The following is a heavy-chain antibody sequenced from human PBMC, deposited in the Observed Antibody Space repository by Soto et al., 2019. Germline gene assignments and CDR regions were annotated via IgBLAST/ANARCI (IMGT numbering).Heavy chain of an antibody. J-gene: IGHJ4*02. Sequence: MSCLGKTTGQGLDWMGWISAYNGDTDIAQRVQGRVTLTTDTSTNTAYMELRRLRSDDTAVYYCARDKMVYTYGSGTFDSSVQRTVVTVPS. D-gene: IGHD3-10*01. CDR2: ISAYNGDT. V-gene: IGHV1-18*01. CDR3: ARDKMVYTYGSGTFDS.